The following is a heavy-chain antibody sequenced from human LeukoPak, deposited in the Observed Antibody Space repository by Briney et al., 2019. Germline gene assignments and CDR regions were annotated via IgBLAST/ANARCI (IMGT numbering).Heavy chain of an antibody. CDR2: INPNSGGT. D-gene: IGHD6-13*01. CDR1: GYTFTGYY. V-gene: IGHV1-2*06. J-gene: IGHJ6*02. CDR3: ARDDTGRLAAVDYYGMDV. Sequence: ASVKVSCKASGYTFTGYYMHWVRQAPGQGLEWMGRINPNSGGTNYAQKFQGRVTMTRDTSISTAYMELSRLRSDDTAVYYCARDDTGRLAAVDYYGMDVWGQGTTVTVSS.